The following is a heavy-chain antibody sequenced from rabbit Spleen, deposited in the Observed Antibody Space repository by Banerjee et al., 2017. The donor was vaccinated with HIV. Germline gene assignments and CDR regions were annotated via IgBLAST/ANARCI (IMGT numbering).Heavy chain of an antibody. CDR2: IATGRSDQT. D-gene: IGHD4-2*01. Sequence: QEQLVESGGGLVQPEGSLTLTCTASEFTLSSHWICWVRQAPGKGLEWIGCIATGRSDQTYYASWAKGRFTVSKTSSTTVTLQMTSLTAASTATYFCARDLYAGSDDVGYGINLWGPGTLVTVS. J-gene: IGHJ4*01. CDR3: ARDLYAGSDDVGYGINL. V-gene: IGHV1S45*01. CDR1: EFTLSSHW.